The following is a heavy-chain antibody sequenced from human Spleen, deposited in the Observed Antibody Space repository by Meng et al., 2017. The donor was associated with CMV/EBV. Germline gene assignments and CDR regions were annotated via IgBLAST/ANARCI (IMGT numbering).Heavy chain of an antibody. V-gene: IGHV1-18*01. CDR2: ISVYNGDT. Sequence: GESLKISCKASGYTFSSYGISWVRQAPGQGLEWMGWISVYNGDTKFSQKVQGRLTMSTDTSTSTAYMELRSLRSDDTAVYYCARDPHIVVVPAAYYYYYGMDVWGQGTTVTVSS. D-gene: IGHD2-2*01. J-gene: IGHJ6*02. CDR1: GYTFSSYG. CDR3: ARDPHIVVVPAAYYYYYGMDV.